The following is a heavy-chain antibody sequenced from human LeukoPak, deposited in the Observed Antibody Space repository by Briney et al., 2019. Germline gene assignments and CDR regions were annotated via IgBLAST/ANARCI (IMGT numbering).Heavy chain of an antibody. CDR3: ARRGRHYDILSGYYYGHYFAS. J-gene: IGHJ4*02. CDR2: IYTSGST. V-gene: IGHV4-4*09. D-gene: IGHD3-9*01. Sequence: SETLSLTCTVSGDSISSYYWTWIRLPPGKGLEWIGYIYTSGSTNSNPSLKSRVTISVDTSKNQISLKLSSVTAADTAIYYCARRGRHYDILSGYYYGHYFASWGQGTLVTVSS. CDR1: GDSISSYY.